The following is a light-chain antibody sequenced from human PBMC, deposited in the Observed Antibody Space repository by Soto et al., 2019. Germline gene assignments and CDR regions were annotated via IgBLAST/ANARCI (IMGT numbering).Light chain of an antibody. V-gene: IGLV2-14*03. J-gene: IGLJ2*01. CDR2: DVS. Sequence: QSALTQPASVSGSPGQSITISCSGTSSDVCGYNFVSWYQVHPGKAPRLILYDVSSRPSGVSYRFSGSKSANTASLNISRLQAGDEADYYCSSYTTTTSLVVFGGGTKVTVL. CDR3: SSYTTTTSLVV. CDR1: SSDVCGYNF.